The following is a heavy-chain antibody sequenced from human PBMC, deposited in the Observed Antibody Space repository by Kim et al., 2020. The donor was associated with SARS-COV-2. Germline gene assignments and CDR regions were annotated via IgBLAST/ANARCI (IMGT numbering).Heavy chain of an antibody. CDR3: AKIERHIVVVPAAIYFDP. D-gene: IGHD2-2*01. V-gene: IGHV3-23*01. J-gene: IGHJ5*02. Sequence: KGRFTISRDNSKNTLYLQMNSLRAEDTAVYYCAKIERHIVVVPAAIYFDPWGQGTLVTVSS.